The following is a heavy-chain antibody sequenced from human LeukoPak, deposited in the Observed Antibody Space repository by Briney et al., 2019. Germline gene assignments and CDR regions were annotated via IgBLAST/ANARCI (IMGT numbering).Heavy chain of an antibody. Sequence: PSETLSVTCTVAVGSISSGGYYWGWIRQPPGKGRGWIAYISTAGTTFYNPSLRSPVTISLDTSKNQFSLNLTSITAADTAVYSCAGQNVPTPHDYWGPGTQVTVST. D-gene: IGHD2-2*01. V-gene: IGHV4-39*07. J-gene: IGHJ4*02. CDR1: VGSISSGGYY. CDR3: AGQNVPTPHDY. CDR2: ISTAGTT.